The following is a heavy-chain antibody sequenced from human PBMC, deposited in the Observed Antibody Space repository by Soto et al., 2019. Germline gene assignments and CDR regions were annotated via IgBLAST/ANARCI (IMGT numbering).Heavy chain of an antibody. CDR3: ARRGGGYSSSSADWFDP. Sequence: SVKVSCKASGGTFSSYAISWVRQAPGQGLEWMGGIIPIFGTANYAQKFQGRVTITADESTSTAYMELSSPRSEDTAVYYCARRGGGYSSSSADWFDPWGQGTLVTVSS. D-gene: IGHD6-6*01. V-gene: IGHV1-69*13. J-gene: IGHJ5*02. CDR2: IIPIFGTA. CDR1: GGTFSSYA.